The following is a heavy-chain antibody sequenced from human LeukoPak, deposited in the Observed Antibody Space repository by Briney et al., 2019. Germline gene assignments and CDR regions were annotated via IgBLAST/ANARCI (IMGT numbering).Heavy chain of an antibody. V-gene: IGHV4-4*02. Sequence: SGTLSLTCAVSGGSITSGNWWTWVRQSPGKGLEWIGEIHHGGTTNYNPSLKSRVTISVDKSKNQFSLKLNSVTAADTAVYYCAKKDYYYMDVWGKGTTVTISS. CDR2: IHHGGTT. J-gene: IGHJ6*03. CDR3: AKKDYYYMDV. CDR1: GGSITSGNW.